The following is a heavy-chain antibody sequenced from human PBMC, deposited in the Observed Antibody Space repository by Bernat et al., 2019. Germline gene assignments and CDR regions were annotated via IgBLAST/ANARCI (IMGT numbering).Heavy chain of an antibody. Sequence: QLQLQESGPGLVKPSETLSLTCTVSGGSISSSSYYWGWIRQPPGKGLEWIGSIYYSGSTYYNPSLRSRVTIAVDTSKNQFSLRLSSVAAADTAVYYCARDRASHVDGPAANWGDDCQHWGQGTLVTVAS. CDR2: IYYSGST. CDR3: ARDRASHVDGPAANWGDDCQH. CDR1: GGSISSSSYY. V-gene: IGHV4-39*02. D-gene: IGHD2-2*01. J-gene: IGHJ1*01.